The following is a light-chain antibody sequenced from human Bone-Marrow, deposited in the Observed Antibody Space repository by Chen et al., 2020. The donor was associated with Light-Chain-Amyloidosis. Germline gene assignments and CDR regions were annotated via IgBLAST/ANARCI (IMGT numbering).Light chain of an antibody. CDR2: DNN. J-gene: IGLJ2*01. Sequence: QAVLTQPPSVSAAPGQNVTISCSGSTSNIGNNYVSWFHHLPGTAPKLLIYDNNDRPSGISDRFSGSKSATSAALGISGLRTGDEADYYCGTWDSSLSAAVFGGGTKVTVL. CDR3: GTWDSSLSAAV. CDR1: TSNIGNNY. V-gene: IGLV1-51*01.